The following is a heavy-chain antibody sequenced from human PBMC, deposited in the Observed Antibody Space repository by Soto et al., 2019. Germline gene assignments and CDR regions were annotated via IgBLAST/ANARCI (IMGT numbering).Heavy chain of an antibody. CDR3: ARRDLVVPAAIPYNWFEP. J-gene: IGHJ5*02. Sequence: QGQLQQWGAGLLKPAETLSLTCAVYGGSFSGYYWSWIRQPPGKGLEWIGEINHSGSTNYNPSLKSRVTISVDTSKNQFPLKLSSVTAADTAAYYCARRDLVVPAAIPYNWFEPWGQGTLVTVSS. D-gene: IGHD2-2*01. CDR1: GGSFSGYY. V-gene: IGHV4-34*01. CDR2: INHSGST.